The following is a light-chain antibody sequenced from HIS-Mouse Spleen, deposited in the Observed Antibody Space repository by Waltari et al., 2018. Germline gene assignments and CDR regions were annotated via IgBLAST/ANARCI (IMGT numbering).Light chain of an antibody. V-gene: IGKV1-9*01. CDR2: AAS. J-gene: IGKJ2*01. CDR3: EQLNSYPLYT. CDR1: PGISSY. Sequence: DIQLTQSPSFLSASVGARVTITCRASPGISSYLAWYQQKPGKAPKPLIYAASTLQSGVPSRCSGSGSGTEFTLTISSLQPEDFATYYCEQLNSYPLYTFGQGTKLEIK.